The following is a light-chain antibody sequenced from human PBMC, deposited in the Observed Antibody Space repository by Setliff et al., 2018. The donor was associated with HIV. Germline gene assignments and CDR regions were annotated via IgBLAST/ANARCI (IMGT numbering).Light chain of an antibody. CDR2: EVT. V-gene: IGLV2-8*01. CDR3: NSKTGDSIYV. CDR1: SSDVGGYNY. Sequence: QSVLTQPPSASGSPGQSVAISCTGTSSDVGGYNYVSWYQQHPGKAPKLMIYEVTKRPSGVPDRFSGSKSGNTASLTVSGLQAEDEADYYCNSKTGDSIYVFGSGTKVTV. J-gene: IGLJ1*01.